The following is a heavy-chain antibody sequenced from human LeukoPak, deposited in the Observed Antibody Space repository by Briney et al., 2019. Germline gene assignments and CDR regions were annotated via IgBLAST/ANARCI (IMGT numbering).Heavy chain of an antibody. J-gene: IGHJ6*03. CDR2: IYYSGST. CDR3: AREYYYDSSGYKGFEYYYYYYMDV. V-gene: IGHV4-30-4*08. CDR1: GGSISSGDYY. D-gene: IGHD3-22*01. Sequence: SETLSLTCTVSGGSISSGDYYWSWIRQPPGKGLEWIGYIYYSGSTYYNPSLKSRVTISVDTSKNQFSLKLSSVTAADTAVYYCAREYYYDSSGYKGFEYYYYYYMDVWGKGTTVTVSS.